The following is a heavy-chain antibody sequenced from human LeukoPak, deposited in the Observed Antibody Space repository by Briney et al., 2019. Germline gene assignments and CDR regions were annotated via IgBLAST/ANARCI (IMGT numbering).Heavy chain of an antibody. V-gene: IGHV3-74*03. CDR2: TNGAGSDT. J-gene: IGHJ4*02. Sequence: RRCLRLSCKVSGLAFSRHWMRGVRQAPGKGLVWVSFTNGAGSDTTYADSVKGRFTISRDNAKNTLYLYMNNLRPEDTGVYYCTRHQDYWGQGTLVTVSS. CDR3: TRHQDY. CDR1: GLAFSRHW.